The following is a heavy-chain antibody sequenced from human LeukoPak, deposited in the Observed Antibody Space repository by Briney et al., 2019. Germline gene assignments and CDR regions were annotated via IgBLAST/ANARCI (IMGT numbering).Heavy chain of an antibody. CDR3: ARGGYSYGYAGVSPHYMAF. J-gene: IGHJ6*03. D-gene: IGHD5-18*01. CDR2: INWNGAST. Sequence: GGSLRLSCEASGFTFDEYGMNWVRQSPGKGLEWVSGINWNGASTIYADTVQGRFTISRDNAKNSLFLQMSSLRAEDTALYFCARGGYSYGYAGVSPHYMAFWGKGTTVTVSS. CDR1: GFTFDEYG. V-gene: IGHV3-20*04.